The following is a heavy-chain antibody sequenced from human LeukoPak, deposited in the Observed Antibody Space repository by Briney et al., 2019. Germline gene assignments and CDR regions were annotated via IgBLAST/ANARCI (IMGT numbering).Heavy chain of an antibody. D-gene: IGHD2-2*02. Sequence: GASVTVSCKASGGTFSGYAISWVRQAPGQGVEWMGGIIPIFGTANYAQKFQGRVTMTRDMSTSTVYMELSSLRSEDTVVYYCARVAAEVVGVPGAIGFGWLRRDYYYMDVWGKGTTVTVSS. CDR1: GGTFSGYA. V-gene: IGHV1-69*05. CDR2: IIPIFGTA. J-gene: IGHJ6*03. CDR3: ARVAAEVVGVPGAIGFGWLRRDYYYMDV.